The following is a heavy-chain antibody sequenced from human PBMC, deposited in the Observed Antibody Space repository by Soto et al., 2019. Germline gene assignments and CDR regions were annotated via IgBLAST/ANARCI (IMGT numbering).Heavy chain of an antibody. D-gene: IGHD3-3*01. CDR3: ARETRTGPPITMFGGPPGPFDY. V-gene: IGHV4-31*03. Sequence: PSETLSLTCTVSGGSISSGGYYWSWIRQHPGKGLEWIGYIYYSGSTYYNPSLKSRVTISVDTSKNQFSLKLSSVTAADTAVYYCARETRTGPPITMFGGPPGPFDYWGKGTLGTVSS. CDR2: IYYSGST. J-gene: IGHJ4*02. CDR1: GGSISSGGYY.